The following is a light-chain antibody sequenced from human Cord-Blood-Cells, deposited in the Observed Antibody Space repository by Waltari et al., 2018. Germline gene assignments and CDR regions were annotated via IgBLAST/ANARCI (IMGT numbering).Light chain of an antibody. CDR2: GAS. J-gene: IGKJ2*01. CDR3: QQYNNWPYT. CDR1: QSVSSN. V-gene: IGKV3-15*01. Sequence: GERATLSCRASQSVSSNLAWYPQKPGQAPRLLIYGASTRATGIPARFSGSGSGTEFTLTISSLQSEDFAVYYCQQYNNWPYTFGQGTKLEI.